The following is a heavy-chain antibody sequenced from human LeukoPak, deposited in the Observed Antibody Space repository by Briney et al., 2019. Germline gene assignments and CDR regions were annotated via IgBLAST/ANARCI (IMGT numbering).Heavy chain of an antibody. D-gene: IGHD4-17*01. Sequence: GGSLRLSCTMSGLTVNDNYMSWVRQSPGKGLEWVSVTFPDGRTYQADSVKGRFTISRDRPKNTLFLQMNSLRADDTALYHCARANPVYGDFDYWGQGILVTVSS. J-gene: IGHJ4*02. CDR2: TFPDGRT. CDR3: ARANPVYGDFDY. V-gene: IGHV3-53*01. CDR1: GLTVNDNY.